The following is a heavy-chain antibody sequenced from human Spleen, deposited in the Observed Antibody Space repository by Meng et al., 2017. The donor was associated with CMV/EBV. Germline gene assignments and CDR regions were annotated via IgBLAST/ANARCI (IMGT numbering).Heavy chain of an antibody. J-gene: IGHJ3*02. V-gene: IGHV3-74*01. D-gene: IGHD6-13*01. Sequence: GGSLRLSCAASGFTFSSYWMHWVRQAPGKGLVWVSRINSDGSSTSYADFVKGRFTISRDNAKSTLYLQMNSLRAEDTAVYYCARVGSSSWTGHDAFDIWGQGTMVTVSS. CDR3: ARVGSSSWTGHDAFDI. CDR1: GFTFSSYW. CDR2: INSDGSST.